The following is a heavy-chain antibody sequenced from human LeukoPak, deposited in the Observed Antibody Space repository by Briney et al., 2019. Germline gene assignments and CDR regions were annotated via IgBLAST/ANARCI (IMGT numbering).Heavy chain of an antibody. CDR1: GASVSGSAYY. Sequence: SETLSLTCTVSGASVSGSAYYWGWIRQPPGKGLEWIGNIYYSGSTYYNESLESRVTISIDTSKNQFSLKLNSVTAADTAMYYCASGGYKIDYWGQGTLVTVSS. J-gene: IGHJ4*02. CDR3: ASGGYKIDY. V-gene: IGHV4-39*01. CDR2: IYYSGST. D-gene: IGHD5-12*01.